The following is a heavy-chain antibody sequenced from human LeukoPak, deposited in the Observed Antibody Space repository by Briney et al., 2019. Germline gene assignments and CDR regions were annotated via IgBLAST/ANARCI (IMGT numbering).Heavy chain of an antibody. Sequence: TVKVSCKASGGTFSSYAISWVRQAPGQGLEWMGGIIPIFGTANYAQKFQGRVTITADESTSTAYMELSSLRSEDTAVYYCARGYYDSSGRFDYWGQGTLVTVSS. V-gene: IGHV1-69*13. CDR1: GGTFSSYA. CDR2: IIPIFGTA. D-gene: IGHD3-22*01. J-gene: IGHJ4*02. CDR3: ARGYYDSSGRFDY.